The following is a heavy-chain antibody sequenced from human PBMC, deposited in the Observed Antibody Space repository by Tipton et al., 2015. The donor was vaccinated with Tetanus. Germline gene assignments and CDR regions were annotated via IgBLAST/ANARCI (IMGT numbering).Heavy chain of an antibody. V-gene: IGHV1-2*02. CDR3: ARDRGDYIYYGMDV. Sequence: QMQLVQSGAEMKKPGASVKVSCKASGYTFTGYYMYWVRQAPGQELEWMGWIDPNSGGTVYAQKFHGRVTMTRDTSISTAYMELSSLGSDDTAVYYCARDRGDYIYYGMDVWGPGATVTVS. D-gene: IGHD3-22*01. J-gene: IGHJ6*02. CDR2: IDPNSGGT. CDR1: GYTFTGYY.